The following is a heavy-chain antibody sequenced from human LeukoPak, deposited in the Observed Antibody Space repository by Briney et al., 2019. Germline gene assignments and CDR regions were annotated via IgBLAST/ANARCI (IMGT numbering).Heavy chain of an antibody. CDR3: ARHAVAVAYPYFDY. J-gene: IGHJ4*02. CDR2: IYYSGST. CDR1: GGSISSYY. D-gene: IGHD6-19*01. V-gene: IGHV4-59*08. Sequence: SETLSLTCTVSGGSISSYYWSWIRQPPGKGLEWIGYIYYSGSTNYNPSLKSRVTISVDTSKNQFSLKLSSVTDADTAVYYCARHAVAVAYPYFDYWGQGTLVTVSS.